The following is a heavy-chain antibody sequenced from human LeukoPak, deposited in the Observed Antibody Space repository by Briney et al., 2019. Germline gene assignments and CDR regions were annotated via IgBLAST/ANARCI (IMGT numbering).Heavy chain of an antibody. CDR1: GFPFSEYY. Sequence: GGSLRLSCTASGFPFSEYYISWVRQAPGTGLEWLANIKGDGSVQDYVDSVKGRFTISRDNAKNSLYLQMNNLRVDDTAVYYCVGQLLRAVWGKGTTVTVSS. CDR3: VGQLLRAV. D-gene: IGHD2-2*01. CDR2: IKGDGSVQ. V-gene: IGHV3-7*01. J-gene: IGHJ6*03.